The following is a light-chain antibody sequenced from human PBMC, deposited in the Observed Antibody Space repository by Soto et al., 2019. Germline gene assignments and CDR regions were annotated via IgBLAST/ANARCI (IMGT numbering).Light chain of an antibody. V-gene: IGKV3-11*01. J-gene: IGKJ4*01. Sequence: EIVLTQSPAILSLSPGEGAILSCRASQSVGNSLVWYQQKPGQVPRLVIYDASNRATGIPARFSGSGSGTDFTLTISSLEPEDFAVYYCQQRSNWPPLTFGGGTKVEI. CDR1: QSVGNS. CDR2: DAS. CDR3: QQRSNWPPLT.